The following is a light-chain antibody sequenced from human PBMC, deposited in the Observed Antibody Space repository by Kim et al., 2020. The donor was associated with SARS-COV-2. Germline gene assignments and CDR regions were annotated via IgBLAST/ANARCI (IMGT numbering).Light chain of an antibody. V-gene: IGLV2-14*03. CDR1: SIDLGAYTF. CDR3: SSYTGSSTLV. J-gene: IGLJ1*01. CDR2: DVS. Sequence: GHSIASTWTGTSIDLGAYTFVSCYQQHPGKAPELIIYDVSTRPSGISNRFSGSKSGNTASLTISGLQAEDEADYYCSSYTGSSTLVFGTGTKVTVL.